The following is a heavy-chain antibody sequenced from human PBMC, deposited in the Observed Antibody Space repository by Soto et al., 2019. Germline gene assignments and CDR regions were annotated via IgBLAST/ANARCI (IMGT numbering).Heavy chain of an antibody. Sequence: GGSLGLVSAASGLTMSFYGLAWLRQAPGKVLGWLANIKEDGSMSYYLDSGKGRFTISRDNAKNSLFLQMNSLRADYTAVYYCASGGAYNRQGNCGLPTRVTLSS. V-gene: IGHV3-7*02. CDR3: ASGGAYNRQGN. CDR1: GLTMSFYG. D-gene: IGHD2-21*01. J-gene: IGHJ4*02. CDR2: IKEDGSMS.